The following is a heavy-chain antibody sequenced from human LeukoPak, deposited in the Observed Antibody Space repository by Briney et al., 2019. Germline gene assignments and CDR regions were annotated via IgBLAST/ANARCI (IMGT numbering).Heavy chain of an antibody. V-gene: IGHV1-58*02. CDR1: GFTFTSSA. D-gene: IGHD3-10*01. CDR3: ARGITMVRGVIHYYYMDV. J-gene: IGHJ6*03. CDR2: IVVGSGNT. Sequence: SVKVSCKASGFTFTSSAMQWVRQARGQRLEWIGWIVVGSGNTNYAQKFQERVTMTRNTSISTAYMELSSLRSEDTAVYYCARGITMVRGVIHYYYMDVWGKGTTVTVSS.